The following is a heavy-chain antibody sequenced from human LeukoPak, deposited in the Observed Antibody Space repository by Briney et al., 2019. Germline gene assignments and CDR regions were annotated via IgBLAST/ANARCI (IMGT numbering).Heavy chain of an antibody. CDR3: ARVGYYGSGSYSARRYYYYMDV. D-gene: IGHD3-10*01. CDR1: GGSFSGYH. J-gene: IGHJ6*03. V-gene: IGHV4-34*01. Sequence: SETLSLTCAVYGGSFSGYHWSWIRQPPGKGLEWIGEINHSGSTNYNPSLKSRVTISVDTSKNQFSLKLSSVTAADTAVYYCARVGYYGSGSYSARRYYYYMDVWGKGTTVTVSS. CDR2: INHSGST.